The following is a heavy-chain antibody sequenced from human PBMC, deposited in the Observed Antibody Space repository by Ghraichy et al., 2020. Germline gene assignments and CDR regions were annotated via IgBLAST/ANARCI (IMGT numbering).Heavy chain of an antibody. Sequence: GESLNISCAASGFLFRTYTMNWVRQAPGKGLEWVSFISSGGTYIYYADSVKGRFTISRDNAKNSLFLQMNSLTADDTAVYYCARDRDGSGTSSLGLDYWGQGTLVTVSS. CDR2: ISSGGTYI. J-gene: IGHJ4*02. D-gene: IGHD3-10*01. CDR3: ARDRDGSGTSSLGLDY. CDR1: GFLFRTYT. V-gene: IGHV3-21*01.